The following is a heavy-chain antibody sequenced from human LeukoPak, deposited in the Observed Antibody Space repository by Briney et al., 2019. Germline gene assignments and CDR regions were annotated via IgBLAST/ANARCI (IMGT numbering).Heavy chain of an antibody. CDR3: ARDRSRPPDILTGYYRVLAAKDYYYGMDV. Sequence: AVTLSLPCTVSDGPHSRYFGRWIPQPPEKGLEWLAYIYYSGSTNHSPSLKRGVTISVDTSKNQFSLELSSVTAADTAVYYCARDRSRPPDILTGYYRVLAAKDYYYGMDVWGQGTTVTVSS. D-gene: IGHD3-9*01. CDR2: IYYSGST. J-gene: IGHJ6*02. V-gene: IGHV4-59*01. CDR1: DGPHSRYF.